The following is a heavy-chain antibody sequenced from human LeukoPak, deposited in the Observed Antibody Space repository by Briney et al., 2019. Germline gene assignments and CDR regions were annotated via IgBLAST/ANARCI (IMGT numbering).Heavy chain of an antibody. Sequence: GGSLRLSCAASGFTFSSYAMSWVRQAPGKGLEWVSGFSGSGGSTYYADSVKGRFTISRDNSKNTLYLQMNSLRAEDTALYYCAKTGGGFIVVLVAAWGQGTLVTVSS. J-gene: IGHJ4*02. CDR3: AKTGGGFIVVLVAA. D-gene: IGHD2-15*01. V-gene: IGHV3-23*01. CDR2: FSGSGGST. CDR1: GFTFSSYA.